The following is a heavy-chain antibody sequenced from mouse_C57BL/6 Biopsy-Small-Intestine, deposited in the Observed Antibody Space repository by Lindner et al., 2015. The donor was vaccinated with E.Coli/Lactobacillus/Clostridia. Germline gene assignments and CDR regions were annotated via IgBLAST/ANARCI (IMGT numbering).Heavy chain of an antibody. CDR2: INPRGGST. CDR1: GYTFTTSY. CDR3: ASPIPYSSPHLDY. J-gene: IGHJ4*01. Sequence: SVKVSCKASGYTFTTSYMHWVRQAPGQGLEWMGMINPRGGSTTYAQNFQGRVTLTRDTSTSTVYMQLSSLRSEDTAVYYCASPIPYSSPHLDYWGQGTLVTVSS. V-gene: IGHV1-59*01. D-gene: IGHD2-12*01.